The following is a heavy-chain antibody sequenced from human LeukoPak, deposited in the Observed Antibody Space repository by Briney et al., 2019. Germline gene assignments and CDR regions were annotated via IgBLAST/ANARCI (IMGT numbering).Heavy chain of an antibody. V-gene: IGHV1-18*01. J-gene: IGHJ5*02. D-gene: IGHD2-15*01. Sequence: GASVKVSCKAPGYTFTSYGISWVRRAPGQGLEWMGWISAYNGNTNYAQKLQGRVTMTTDTSTSTAYMELRSLRSDDTAVYYCARDLPRLLVLGNWFDPWGQGTLVTVSS. CDR2: ISAYNGNT. CDR3: ARDLPRLLVLGNWFDP. CDR1: GYTFTSYG.